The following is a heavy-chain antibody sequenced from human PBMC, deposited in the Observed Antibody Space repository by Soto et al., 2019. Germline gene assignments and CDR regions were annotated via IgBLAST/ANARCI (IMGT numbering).Heavy chain of an antibody. Sequence: PSQTLSLTCAISGDSVSSNSAAWNWIRQSPSRGLEWLGRTYYRSKWYNDYAVSVKSRITINPDTSKNQFSLQLNSVTPEDTAVYYCARNIAEAEGGWDYGMDVWGQGTTVTVSS. J-gene: IGHJ6*02. V-gene: IGHV6-1*01. CDR3: ARNIAEAEGGWDYGMDV. CDR2: TYYRSKWYN. D-gene: IGHD6-13*01. CDR1: GDSVSSNSAA.